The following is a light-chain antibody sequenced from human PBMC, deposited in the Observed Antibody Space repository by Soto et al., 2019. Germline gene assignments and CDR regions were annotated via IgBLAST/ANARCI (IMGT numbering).Light chain of an antibody. V-gene: IGKV3-20*01. CDR1: QSVRNSY. J-gene: IGKJ2*01. Sequence: EIVLTQSPGTLSLSPGERATLSCRASQSVRNSYLAWYQQKPGQAPRLLIYAASGRTTGTPDRFSGSGSGTDFTLTISRLEPEDCAVNYCQQYGSPPYTFGQGTKLEI. CDR2: AAS. CDR3: QQYGSPPYT.